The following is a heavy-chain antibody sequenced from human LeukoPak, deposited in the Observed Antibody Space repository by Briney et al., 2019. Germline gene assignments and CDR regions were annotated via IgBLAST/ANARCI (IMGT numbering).Heavy chain of an antibody. CDR2: IYHSGST. Sequence: PSETLSLTCTVSGYSISSGYYWGWIRQPPVQGLEWIGGIYHSGSTNYNPSLKSRVTISVDTSKNQFSLKLSSVTAADTAVYYCARTPPHFTYYYGSGTRRGYYFDYWGQGTLVTVSS. CDR3: ARTPPHFTYYYGSGTRRGYYFDY. D-gene: IGHD3-10*01. V-gene: IGHV4-38-2*02. CDR1: GYSISSGYY. J-gene: IGHJ4*02.